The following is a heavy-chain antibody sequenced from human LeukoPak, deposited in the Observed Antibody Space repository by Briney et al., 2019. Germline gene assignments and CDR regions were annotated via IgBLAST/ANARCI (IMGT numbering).Heavy chain of an antibody. CDR1: GYSISRAYN. CDR3: ARGEVGELDH. Sequence: SETLSLTCTVSGYSISRAYNWGWIRQSPGKGLEWIGSISHSGSTYYNPSLKSRVTISVDTSKNHFSLKLSSVTAPDTAVYFCARGEVGELDHWGQGTLVTVSS. V-gene: IGHV4-38-2*02. D-gene: IGHD1-26*01. CDR2: ISHSGST. J-gene: IGHJ4*02.